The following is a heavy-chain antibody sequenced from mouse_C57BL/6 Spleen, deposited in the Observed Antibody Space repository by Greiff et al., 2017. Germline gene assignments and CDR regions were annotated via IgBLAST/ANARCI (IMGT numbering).Heavy chain of an antibody. CDR1: YFAFMASA. Sequence: LKQSGAELVRPGSSVKLSCKDSYFAFMASAMHWVKQRPGHGLEWIGSFTMYSDATEYSENFKGKATLTANTSSRTAYMELSSLTSEDSAVYYCARSSDGYYEAMDYWGQGTSVTVSS. CDR2: FTMYSDAT. V-gene: IGHV1-49*01. D-gene: IGHD2-3*01. J-gene: IGHJ4*01. CDR3: ARSSDGYYEAMDY.